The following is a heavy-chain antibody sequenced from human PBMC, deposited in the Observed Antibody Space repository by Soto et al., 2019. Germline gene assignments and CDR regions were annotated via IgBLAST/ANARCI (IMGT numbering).Heavy chain of an antibody. V-gene: IGHV3-33*01. CDR2: IWYDGSNK. Sequence: GGSLRLSCAASGFTFSSYGMHWVRQAPGKGLEWVAVIWYDGSNKYYADSVKGRFTISRDNSKNTLYLQMNSLRAEDTAVYYCARDVTARSSSWPFDYWGQGTLVTSPQ. J-gene: IGHJ4*02. CDR1: GFTFSSYG. D-gene: IGHD6-13*01. CDR3: ARDVTARSSSWPFDY.